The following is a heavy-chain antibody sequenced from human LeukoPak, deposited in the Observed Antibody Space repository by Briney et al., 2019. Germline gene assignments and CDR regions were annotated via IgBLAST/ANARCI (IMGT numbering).Heavy chain of an antibody. Sequence: PGGSLRLSCAASGFTFSSYAMHWVRQAPGKGLEWVAVISYDGSNKYYADSVKGRFTISRDNSKNTLYLQMNSLRAEDTAVYYCARTTITMIVVGWFDPWGQGTLVTVSS. J-gene: IGHJ5*02. CDR3: ARTTITMIVVGWFDP. V-gene: IGHV3-30*04. D-gene: IGHD3-22*01. CDR1: GFTFSSYA. CDR2: ISYDGSNK.